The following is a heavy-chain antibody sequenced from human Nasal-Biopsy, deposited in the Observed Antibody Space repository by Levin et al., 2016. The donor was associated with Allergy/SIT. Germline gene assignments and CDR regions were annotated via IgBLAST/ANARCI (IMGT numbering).Heavy chain of an antibody. J-gene: IGHJ4*02. CDR2: IYHSGNT. D-gene: IGHD3-16*01. Sequence: SETLSLTCAVSGDSIISGGYSWGWIRQPPGKGLEWIGYIYHSGNTFYNPSLKSRVTISIDKSNNQFSLKLTSVTAADTAVYYCTRVAFDSSYVDYWGQGTLVTVSS. V-gene: IGHV4-30-2*01. CDR3: TRVAFDSSYVDY. CDR1: GDSIISGGYS.